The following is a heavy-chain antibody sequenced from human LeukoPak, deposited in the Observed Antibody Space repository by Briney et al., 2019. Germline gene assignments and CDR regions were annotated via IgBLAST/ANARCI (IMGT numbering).Heavy chain of an antibody. Sequence: GGSLRLSCAASGFTLSDHYMDWLRQAPGKGLEWVGRTRNKVNSYTTEYAASVKGRFTISRDDSENSLYLQMNSLITEDTAVYYCARPVTTRDFDLWGRGTLVTVSS. CDR3: ARPVTTRDFDL. CDR2: TRNKVNSYTT. CDR1: GFTLSDHY. D-gene: IGHD4-17*01. J-gene: IGHJ2*01. V-gene: IGHV3-72*01.